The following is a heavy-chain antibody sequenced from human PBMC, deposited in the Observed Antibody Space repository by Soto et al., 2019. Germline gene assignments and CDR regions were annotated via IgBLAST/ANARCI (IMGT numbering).Heavy chain of an antibody. CDR1: GFSFSTSG. CDR3: ARGLTKRAGGAFDT. V-gene: IGHV3-33*01. J-gene: IGHJ3*02. D-gene: IGHD3-9*01. Sequence: QVQLVESGGGVVQPGRSLRLSCAASGFSFSTSGMHWVRQAPGKRLEWVAVLWYDGTGEDYADSVKGRFTISRDNSRNTLYLQMNSLRVDDTAVYYCARGLTKRAGGAFDTWGQGTVVTVSS. CDR2: LWYDGTGE.